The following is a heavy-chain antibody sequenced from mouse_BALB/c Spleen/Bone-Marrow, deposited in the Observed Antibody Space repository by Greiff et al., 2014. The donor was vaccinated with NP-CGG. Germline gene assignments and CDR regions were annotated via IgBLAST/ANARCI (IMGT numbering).Heavy chain of an antibody. CDR2: IYPGDGDT. D-gene: IGHD2-1*01. V-gene: IGHV1-80*01. Sequence: VQLQESGAELVRPGSSVKISCKASGYAFSSYWMNWVEQRPGQGLEWIGQIYPGDGDTNYNGKFKGKATLTADKSSSTAYMQLSSLTSEDSAVYFCARTGNLAWFAYWGQGTLVTVSA. CDR3: ARTGNLAWFAY. J-gene: IGHJ3*01. CDR1: GYAFSSYW.